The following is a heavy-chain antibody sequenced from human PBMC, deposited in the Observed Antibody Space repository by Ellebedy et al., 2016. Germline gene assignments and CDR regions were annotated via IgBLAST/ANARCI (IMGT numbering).Heavy chain of an antibody. CDR2: ISWDGSST. J-gene: IGHJ3*02. CDR1: GFTFDDYT. V-gene: IGHV3-43*01. D-gene: IGHD4-17*01. CDR3: AKDIAAYGDYVSPPAFDI. Sequence: GESLKISCAASGFTFDDYTMHWVRQAPGKGLEWVSLISWDGSSTYYADSVKGRFTISRDNSKNSLYLQMNSLRTEDTALYYCAKDIAAYGDYVSPPAFDIWGQGTMVTVSS.